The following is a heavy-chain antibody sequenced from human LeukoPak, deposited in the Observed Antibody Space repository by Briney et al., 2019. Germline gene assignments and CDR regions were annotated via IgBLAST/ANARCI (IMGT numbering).Heavy chain of an antibody. V-gene: IGHV4-39*01. CDR2: VYYSGST. J-gene: IGHJ5*02. Sequence: PSETLSLTCTVSGGSIGSDTHHWGWIRQPPGKGLQWIGSVYYSGSTYYNPSLRSRVTLSVDTSKDQFSLKLSSVTATDTAMYYCARSGWPLGGFDPWGQGILVTVSS. CDR1: GGSIGSDTHH. D-gene: IGHD3-10*01. CDR3: ARSGWPLGGFDP.